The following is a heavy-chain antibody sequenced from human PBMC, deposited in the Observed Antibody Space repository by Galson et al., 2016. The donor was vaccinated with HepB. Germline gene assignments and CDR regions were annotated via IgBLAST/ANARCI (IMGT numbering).Heavy chain of an antibody. CDR2: ITNIGGNT. Sequence: SLRLSCAASGFTFGNYVMSWVRQAPGKGLEWVSSITNIGGNTYYADSVKGRFTISRDNSKNTLYLQMSSLRAEDTALYYCAKVDCGGDCKRFDYWCQGTLVTVSA. J-gene: IGHJ4*02. D-gene: IGHD2-21*02. CDR3: AKVDCGGDCKRFDY. CDR1: GFTFGNYV. V-gene: IGHV3-23*01.